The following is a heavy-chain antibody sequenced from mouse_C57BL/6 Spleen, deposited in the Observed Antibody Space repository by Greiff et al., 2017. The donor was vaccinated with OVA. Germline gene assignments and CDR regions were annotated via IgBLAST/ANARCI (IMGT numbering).Heavy chain of an antibody. CDR1: GFTFSSYA. CDR3: ARDRGYYGSSPAWFAY. V-gene: IGHV5-4*01. Sequence: EVQGVESGGGLVKPGGSLKLSCAASGFTFSSYAMSWVRQTPEKRLEWVATISDGGSYTYYPDNVKGRFTISRDNAKNNLYLQMSHLKSEDTAMYYCARDRGYYGSSPAWFAYWGQGTLVTVSA. CDR2: ISDGGSYT. D-gene: IGHD1-1*01. J-gene: IGHJ3*01.